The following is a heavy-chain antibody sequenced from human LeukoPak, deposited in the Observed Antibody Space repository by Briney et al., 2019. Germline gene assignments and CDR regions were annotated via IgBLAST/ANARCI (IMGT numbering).Heavy chain of an antibody. D-gene: IGHD6-19*01. CDR1: GGSISSGSYY. J-gene: IGHJ4*02. CDR2: IYTSGST. Sequence: SETLSLTCTVSGGSISSGSYYWSWIRQPAGKGLEWIGRIYTSGSTNYNPSLKSRVTISVDTSKNQFSLKLSSVTAADTAAYYCARDGGIAVAGTPHWGQGTLVTVSS. CDR3: ARDGGIAVAGTPH. V-gene: IGHV4-61*02.